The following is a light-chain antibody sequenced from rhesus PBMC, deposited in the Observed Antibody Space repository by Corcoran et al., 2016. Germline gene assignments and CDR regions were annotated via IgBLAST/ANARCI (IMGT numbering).Light chain of an antibody. Sequence: DIQMTQSPSALSASVGDRVTISCRASQNIYTNLAWYQKKPGKAPKLLIYAASSLQTGIPSRFSGSGSGTDFTLTISRLQPEDSAVYYCQHYYDNPFTFGPGTKLDIK. CDR1: QNIYTN. J-gene: IGKJ3*01. V-gene: IGKV1S12*01. CDR2: AAS. CDR3: QHYYDNPFT.